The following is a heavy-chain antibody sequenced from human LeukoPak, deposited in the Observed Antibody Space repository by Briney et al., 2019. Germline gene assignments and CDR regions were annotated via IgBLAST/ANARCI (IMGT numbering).Heavy chain of an antibody. CDR3: ARGKRSGLDY. CDR2: INHSGST. CDR1: GGSFRGYY. D-gene: IGHD2-8*02. Sequence: SETLSLTCAVYGGSFRGYYWSWIRQPPGKGLEWIGEINHSGSTNYNPSLKSRVTISVDTSKNQFSLKLSSVTAADTAVYYCARGKRSGLDYWGQGTLVTVSS. V-gene: IGHV4-34*01. J-gene: IGHJ4*02.